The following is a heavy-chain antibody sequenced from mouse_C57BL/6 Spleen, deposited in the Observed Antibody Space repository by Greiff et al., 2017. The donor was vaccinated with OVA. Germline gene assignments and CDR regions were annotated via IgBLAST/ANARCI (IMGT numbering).Heavy chain of an antibody. D-gene: IGHD1-1*01. J-gene: IGHJ1*03. V-gene: IGHV1-80*01. CDR2: IYPGDGDT. CDR1: GYAFSSYW. CDR3: ARSGYYGSSLGWYFDV. Sequence: QVQLKESGAELVKPGASVKISCKASGYAFSSYWMNWVKQRPGKGLEWIGQIYPGDGDTNYNGKFKGKATLTADKSSSTAYMQLSSLTSEDSAVYFCARSGYYGSSLGWYFDVWGTGTTVTVAS.